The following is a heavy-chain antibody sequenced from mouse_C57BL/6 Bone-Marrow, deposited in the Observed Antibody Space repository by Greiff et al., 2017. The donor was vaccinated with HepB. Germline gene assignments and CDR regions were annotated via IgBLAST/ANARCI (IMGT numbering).Heavy chain of an antibody. Sequence: QVQLQQPGAELVKPGASVKLSCKASGYTFTSYWMQWVKQRPGQGLEWIGEIDPSDSYTNYHQKFKGKATLTVDTSSSTAYMQLSSLTSEDSAVYYCARCYYSNPYYFDYWGQGTTLTVSS. CDR3: ARCYYSNPYYFDY. CDR1: GYTFTSYW. V-gene: IGHV1-50*01. D-gene: IGHD2-5*01. J-gene: IGHJ2*01. CDR2: IDPSDSYT.